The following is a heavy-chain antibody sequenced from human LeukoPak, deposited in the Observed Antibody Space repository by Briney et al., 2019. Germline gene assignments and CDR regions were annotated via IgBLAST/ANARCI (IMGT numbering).Heavy chain of an antibody. CDR1: GGSISSYY. V-gene: IGHV4-59*08. CDR3: ARRKVGATWGNAFDI. D-gene: IGHD1-26*01. J-gene: IGHJ3*02. CDR2: IYYSGST. Sequence: PSGTLSLTCTVSGGSISSYYWSWIRQPPGKGLEWIGYIYYSGSTNYNPSLKSRVTISVDTSKNQFSLKLSSVTAADTAVYYCARRKVGATWGNAFDIWGQGTMVTVSS.